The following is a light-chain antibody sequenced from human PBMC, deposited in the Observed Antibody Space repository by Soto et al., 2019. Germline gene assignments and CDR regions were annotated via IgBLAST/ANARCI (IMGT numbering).Light chain of an antibody. Sequence: EIVMTQSPATLSVSPGERATLSCRASQSISRSLAWYQQKPGQAPSLLIYEASTRAPGTPDRFSGSGSGTDFTLTVSRLEPEDFAVYYCQQYGRSVGFGQGTKVDIK. V-gene: IGKV3-20*01. CDR1: QSISRS. J-gene: IGKJ1*01. CDR3: QQYGRSVG. CDR2: EAS.